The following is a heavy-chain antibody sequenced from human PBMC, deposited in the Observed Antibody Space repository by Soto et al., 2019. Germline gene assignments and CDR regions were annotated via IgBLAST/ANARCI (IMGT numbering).Heavy chain of an antibody. Sequence: QVQLVESGGGVVQPGRSLRLSCAVSGFTVSTYGMHWVRQAPGKGLEWVAVISRDGGTKYYADSVKGRFTISRDNSRNTLLLEMNSLRGDDMGVYYCTGEVASGYWGQGTLVTVSS. CDR3: TGEVASGY. J-gene: IGHJ4*02. V-gene: IGHV3-30*03. D-gene: IGHD3-10*01. CDR1: GFTVSTYG. CDR2: ISRDGGTK.